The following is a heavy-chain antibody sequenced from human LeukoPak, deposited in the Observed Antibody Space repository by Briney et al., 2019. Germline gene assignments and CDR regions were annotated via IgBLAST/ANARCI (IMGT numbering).Heavy chain of an antibody. J-gene: IGHJ6*02. D-gene: IGHD3-9*01. CDR2: ISSSSSYI. V-gene: IGHV3-21*01. Sequence: YPGGTLRLSCAASGFTFSSYAMSWVRQAPGKGRVGVSSISSSSSYIYYADAGKGRFTISRDNAKNSLYLQMNSLRAEDTAVYYCARDLMDYDVSTGLHHYYMDVWGQGTTVTVSS. CDR3: ARDLMDYDVSTGLHHYYMDV. CDR1: GFTFSSYA.